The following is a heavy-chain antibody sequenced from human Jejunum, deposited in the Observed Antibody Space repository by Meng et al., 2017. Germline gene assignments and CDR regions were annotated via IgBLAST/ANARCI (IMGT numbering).Heavy chain of an antibody. CDR3: ARYRSGSSDY. CDR1: GFTFRSYG. CDR2: IWFDGSKT. J-gene: IGHJ4*02. D-gene: IGHD6-19*01. V-gene: IGHV3-33*01. Sequence: QEALGESGGGVVQPGTSLRLSCAASGFTFRSYGMHWVRQAPGKGLEWVAVIWFDGSKTYYADSVKGRFTVSRDNSKNTLYLQMNSLRADDTAVYYCARYRSGSSDYWGPGTLVTVSS.